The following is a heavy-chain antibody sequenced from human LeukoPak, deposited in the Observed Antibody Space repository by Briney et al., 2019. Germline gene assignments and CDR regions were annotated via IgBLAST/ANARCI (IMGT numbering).Heavy chain of an antibody. J-gene: IGHJ4*02. CDR2: IKQDGSDE. Sequence: TGGSLRLSCAASTFSFINYWMAWVRQAPGKGLEWVANIKQDGSDEYYVDSVKGRFIISRDNAKKTLFLQMNSLRAEDTAVYYCARVSRYEAAAAIFDYWGQGTLVTVSS. CDR1: TFSFINYW. V-gene: IGHV3-7*01. CDR3: ARVSRYEAAAAIFDY. D-gene: IGHD6-13*01.